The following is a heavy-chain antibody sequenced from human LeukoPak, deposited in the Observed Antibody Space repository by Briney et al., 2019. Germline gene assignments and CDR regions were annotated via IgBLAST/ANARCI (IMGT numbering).Heavy chain of an antibody. CDR2: FDPEDGET. CDR1: GYTLTELS. D-gene: IGHD3-3*01. Sequence: ASVKVSCKVSGYTLTELSMHWVRQAPGKGLEWMGGFDPEDGETIYAQKFQGRVTMTEDTSTDTAYMELSSLRSEDTAVYYCATKTATYYDFGGRYFQHWGQGTLVTVSS. J-gene: IGHJ1*01. V-gene: IGHV1-24*01. CDR3: ATKTATYYDFGGRYFQH.